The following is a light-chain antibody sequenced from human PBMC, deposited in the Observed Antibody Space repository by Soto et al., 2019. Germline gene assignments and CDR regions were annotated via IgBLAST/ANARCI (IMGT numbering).Light chain of an antibody. CDR1: SSNIGTNY. CDR3: AAWDDSLSEVL. CDR2: KSN. V-gene: IGLV1-47*01. J-gene: IGLJ2*01. Sequence: QSVLTQPPSASGTPGQTVTISCSGSSSNIGTNYVYWYQQLPGTAPKLLIYKSNQRPSGVPDRFSGSKSGNSASLAISGLRDEDDRDFYYAAWDDSLSEVLFGGGTKVTVL.